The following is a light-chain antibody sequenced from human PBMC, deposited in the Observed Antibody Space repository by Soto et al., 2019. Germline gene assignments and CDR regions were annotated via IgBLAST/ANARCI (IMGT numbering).Light chain of an antibody. CDR3: QQSYSCPRT. CDR1: QSISEY. J-gene: IGKJ1*01. CDR2: AAS. V-gene: IGKV1-39*01. Sequence: DIQMTQAPSSLSASVGDTVTFTCRASQSISEYLNWYQQKPGKAPRLLIYAASNLDNGVPSRFSGSGSGTTFTLTIRSLQPEDFATYYCQQSYSCPRTFGQGTKVDI.